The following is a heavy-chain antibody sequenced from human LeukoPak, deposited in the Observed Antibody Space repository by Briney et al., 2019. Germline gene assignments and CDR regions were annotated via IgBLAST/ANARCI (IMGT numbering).Heavy chain of an antibody. Sequence: QTGESLRLSCSASGCTFSSYSMIWVRQAPGKGLEWVSASSGSGGSTYYADSVKGRFTISRDNSKNTLYLQMDSLRAEGTAVYYCAKGRLGYCSSTSCLSSPWGQGTLVTVSS. CDR2: SSGSGGST. CDR3: AKGRLGYCSSTSCLSSP. D-gene: IGHD2-2*01. J-gene: IGHJ5*02. V-gene: IGHV3-23*01. CDR1: GCTFSSYS.